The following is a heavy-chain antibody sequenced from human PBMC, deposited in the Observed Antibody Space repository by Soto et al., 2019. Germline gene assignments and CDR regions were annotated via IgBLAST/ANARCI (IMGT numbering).Heavy chain of an antibody. CDR2: IFHSGTA. CDR3: ARLPGKTYGYYYGIDV. J-gene: IGHJ6*02. Sequence: QLQLQESGPGLVKPSETLSLTCTVSGGSISSNNYYWGWIRQPPGKGLGWIGSIFHSGTAYYNPSLFIHAAVSVYTSENQFSLKRSSVAAAYTAVYYWARLPGKTYGYYYGIDVWGQGTTVTVSS. V-gene: IGHV4-39*01. CDR1: GGSISSNNYY. D-gene: IGHD2-8*01.